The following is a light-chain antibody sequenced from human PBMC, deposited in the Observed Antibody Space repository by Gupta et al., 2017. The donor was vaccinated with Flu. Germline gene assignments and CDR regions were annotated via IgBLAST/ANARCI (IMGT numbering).Light chain of an antibody. CDR1: QSIAGW. V-gene: IGKV1-5*03. CDR2: KAS. CDR3: QQDNNYPWT. Sequence: DIQMTQSPSTLSAYVGDRVTITCRASQSIAGWLAWYQQKPGKAPKLLIYKASYLESGIQSRFSGSGSGTEFTLTISNLKPDDFATYYCQQDNNYPWTFGQGTQLEIK. J-gene: IGKJ1*01.